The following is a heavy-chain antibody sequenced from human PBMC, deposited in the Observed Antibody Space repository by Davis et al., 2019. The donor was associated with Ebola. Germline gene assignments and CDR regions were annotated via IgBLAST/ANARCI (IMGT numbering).Heavy chain of an antibody. Sequence: ESLKISCAASGFTFSSYWMSWIRQPPGKGLEWIGEINHSGSTNYNPSLKSRVTISVDTSKNQFSLKLSSVTAADTAVYYCASYIAAFDPWGQGTLVTVSS. D-gene: IGHD6-13*01. V-gene: IGHV4-34*01. CDR2: INHSGST. CDR3: ASYIAAFDP. CDR1: GFTFSSYW. J-gene: IGHJ5*02.